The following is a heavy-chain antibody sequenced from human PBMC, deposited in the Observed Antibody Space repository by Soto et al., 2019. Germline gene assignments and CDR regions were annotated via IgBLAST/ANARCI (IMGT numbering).Heavy chain of an antibody. J-gene: IGHJ6*02. CDR1: GYTFTSYA. D-gene: IGHD6-6*01. CDR3: ARGTARRDYYYGMDV. V-gene: IGHV1-3*01. CDR2: INAGNGNT. Sequence: ASVKVFCKASGYTFTSYAMHWVRQAPGQRLEWMGWINAGNGNTKYSQKFQGRVTITRDTSASTAYMELSSLRSEDTAVYYCARGTARRDYYYGMDVWGQGTTVTVSS.